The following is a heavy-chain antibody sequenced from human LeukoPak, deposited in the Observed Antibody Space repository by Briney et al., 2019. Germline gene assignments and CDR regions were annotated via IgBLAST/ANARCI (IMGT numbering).Heavy chain of an antibody. Sequence: GGSLRLSCAPSGFTFSSYAMSWVRQAPGKGLEWVSAISGSGGSTYYADSVKGRFTISRDNSKNTLYLQMNSLRAEDTAVYYCAKDGVGATPHSTSDYWGQGTLVTVSS. D-gene: IGHD1-26*01. J-gene: IGHJ4*02. V-gene: IGHV3-23*01. CDR2: ISGSGGST. CDR1: GFTFSSYA. CDR3: AKDGVGATPHSTSDY.